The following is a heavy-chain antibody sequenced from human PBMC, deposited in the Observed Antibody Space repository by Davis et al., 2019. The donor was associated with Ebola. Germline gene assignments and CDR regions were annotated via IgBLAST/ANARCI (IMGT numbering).Heavy chain of an antibody. CDR1: GFSFSAHY. Sequence: PGGSLRLSCAASGFSFSAHYMSWMRQAPGKGLEWIGEINHSGRTNYNPSLKSRVTISLDTSKNQFSLKLSSVTAADTALYYCAGIRGQWLEDWGQGTLVTVSS. CDR3: AGIRGQWLED. J-gene: IGHJ4*02. D-gene: IGHD6-19*01. CDR2: INHSGRT. V-gene: IGHV4-34*08.